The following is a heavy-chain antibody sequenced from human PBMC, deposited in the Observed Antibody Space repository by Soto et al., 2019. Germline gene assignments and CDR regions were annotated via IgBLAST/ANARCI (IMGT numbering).Heavy chain of an antibody. V-gene: IGHV1-58*01. Sequence: SVKVSCKASGFTFTSSAVQWVRQARGQRLEWIGWIVVGSGNTNYAQKFQERVTITRDMSTSTAYMELSSLRSEDTAVYYCAAGLGYCSGGSCPDYYYYYGMDVWGQGTTVTVSS. CDR2: IVVGSGNT. CDR1: GFTFTSSA. J-gene: IGHJ6*02. D-gene: IGHD2-15*01. CDR3: AAGLGYCSGGSCPDYYYYYGMDV.